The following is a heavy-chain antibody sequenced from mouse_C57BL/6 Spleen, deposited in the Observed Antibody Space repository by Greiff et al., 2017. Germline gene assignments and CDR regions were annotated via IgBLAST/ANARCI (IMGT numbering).Heavy chain of an antibody. CDR3: ARRVPYYGNLGAMDY. V-gene: IGHV8-12*01. D-gene: IGHD2-10*01. Sequence: QVQLKESGPGILQSSQILSLTCSFSGFSLSTSGMGVSWIRQPSGKGLEWLAHIYWDDDKRYNPSLKSRLTISKDTSRNQVFLKITSVDTADTATYYCARRVPYYGNLGAMDYWGQGTSVTVSS. CDR1: GFSLSTSGMG. J-gene: IGHJ4*01. CDR2: IYWDDDK.